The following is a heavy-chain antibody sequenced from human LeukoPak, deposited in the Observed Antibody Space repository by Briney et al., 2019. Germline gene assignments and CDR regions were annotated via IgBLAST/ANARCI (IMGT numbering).Heavy chain of an antibody. CDR2: INHYGTIV. Sequence: PGGSLRLSCAVSGFTFVSHAMNWVRQAPGKGLEWISFINHYGTIVYYADSVRGRFATSRDNAKNSLYLQMNSLRAEDTAVYYCARAHYYDSAGYYGYWGQGTLVTVSS. CDR3: ARAHYYDSAGYYGY. D-gene: IGHD3-22*01. CDR1: GFTFVSHA. V-gene: IGHV3-48*04. J-gene: IGHJ4*02.